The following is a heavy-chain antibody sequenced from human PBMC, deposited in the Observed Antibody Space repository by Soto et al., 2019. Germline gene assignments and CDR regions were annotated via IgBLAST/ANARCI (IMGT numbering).Heavy chain of an antibody. Sequence: PSETLSLTCAVSGGSISSYYWSWIRQPPGKGLEWIGYIYYSGSTNYNPSLKSRVTISVDTSKNQFSLKLSSVTAADTAVYYCARASMPPAAWFDPWGQGTLVTVS. D-gene: IGHD2-2*01. CDR1: GGSISSYY. CDR3: ARASMPPAAWFDP. V-gene: IGHV4-59*01. CDR2: IYYSGST. J-gene: IGHJ5*02.